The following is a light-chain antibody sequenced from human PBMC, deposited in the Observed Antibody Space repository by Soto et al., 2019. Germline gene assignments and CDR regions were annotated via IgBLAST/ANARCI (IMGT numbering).Light chain of an antibody. V-gene: IGLV2-14*01. CDR1: SSDVGGYNH. CDR2: EVS. CDR3: SSYASSATWV. J-gene: IGLJ7*01. Sequence: QSALTQPASVSGSPGQSLTISCTGTSSDVGGYNHVSWYQQCPGKAPKLMIYEVSNRPSGVSNRFSGSKSGNTASLTISGLQAEDDADYYCSSYASSATWVFGGGTQLTVL.